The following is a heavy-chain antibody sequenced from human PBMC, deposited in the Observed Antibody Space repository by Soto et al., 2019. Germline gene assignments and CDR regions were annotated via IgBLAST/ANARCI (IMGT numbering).Heavy chain of an antibody. CDR3: AADPGHCSSTSCRDKKGDY. J-gene: IGHJ4*02. CDR2: IVVGSGNT. V-gene: IGHV1-58*02. D-gene: IGHD2-2*01. Sequence: ASVKVSCKASCYTFASYGISWVRQARVQRLEWIGWIVVGSGNTNYAQKFQERFTITRDMSTSTAYMELSSLRSEDTAVYYCAADPGHCSSTSCRDKKGDYWGQGTLVTVSS. CDR1: CYTFASYG.